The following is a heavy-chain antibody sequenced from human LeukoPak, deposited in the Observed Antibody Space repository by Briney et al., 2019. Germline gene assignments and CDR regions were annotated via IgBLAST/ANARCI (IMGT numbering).Heavy chain of an antibody. D-gene: IGHD3-9*01. J-gene: IGHJ4*02. V-gene: IGHV3-9*01. CDR1: GFTFDDYA. CDR3: AKDSRYDILTGSFDY. Sequence: PGRSLRLSCAASGFTFDDYAMHWVRQAPGKGLEWVSGISWNSGSIGCADSVKGRFTISRDNAKNSLYLQMNSLRAEDTALYYCAKDSRYDILTGSFDYWGLGTLVTVSS. CDR2: ISWNSGSI.